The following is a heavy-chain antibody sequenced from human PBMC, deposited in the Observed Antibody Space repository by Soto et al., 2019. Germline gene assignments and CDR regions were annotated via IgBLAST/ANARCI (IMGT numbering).Heavy chain of an antibody. J-gene: IGHJ1*01. CDR1: GYTFTSYY. CDR2: INPSGGST. D-gene: IGHD3-22*01. V-gene: IGHV1-46*01. Sequence: QVQLVQSGAEVKKPGASVKVSCKASGYTFTSYYMHWVRQAPGQGREWMGIINPSGGSTSYAQKFQGRVTMTRDTSTSTVYMELSSLRSEDTAVYYCARERSKTYYYDSSGYYDSPNVGYFQHWGQGTLVTVSS. CDR3: ARERSKTYYYDSSGYYDSPNVGYFQH.